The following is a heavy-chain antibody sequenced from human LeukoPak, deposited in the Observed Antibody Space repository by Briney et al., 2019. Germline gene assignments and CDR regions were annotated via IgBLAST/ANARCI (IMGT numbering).Heavy chain of an antibody. CDR3: ARGPPSIGYCSGGSCSPKVKNWFDP. D-gene: IGHD2-15*01. V-gene: IGHV4-34*01. CDR1: GGSFSGYS. Sequence: SETLSLTCAVYGGSFSGYSWSWIRQPPGKGLDWIGEINHSGSTNYNPSPKSRVPISVDTSKNQFSLKLSSVTAADTAVYYCARGPPSIGYCSGGSCSPKVKNWFDPWGQGTLVTVSS. J-gene: IGHJ5*02. CDR2: INHSGST.